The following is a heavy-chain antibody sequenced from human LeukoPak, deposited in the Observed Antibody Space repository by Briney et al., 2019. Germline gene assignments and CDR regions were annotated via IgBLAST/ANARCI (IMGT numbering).Heavy chain of an antibody. J-gene: IGHJ4*02. Sequence: GGSLRLSCAASGYAFSRYCMHWVRQAPGIGLEWVAFVRYDGVIKYYTDSVKGRFTISKDNSKNTLYLQMNSLRVEDTALYSCARESGVDYLSEGPRYWGRGTLVTVSS. CDR3: ARESGVDYLSEGPRY. V-gene: IGHV3-30*02. CDR2: VRYDGVIK. D-gene: IGHD2-21*02. CDR1: GYAFSRYC.